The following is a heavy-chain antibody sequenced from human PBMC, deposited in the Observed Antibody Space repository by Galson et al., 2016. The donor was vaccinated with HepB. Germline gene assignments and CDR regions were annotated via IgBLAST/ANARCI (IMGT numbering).Heavy chain of an antibody. Sequence: SLRLSCAASGFAFSSYAMHWVRQAPGKGLECVSAIDNNGDNIFYADSVKGRFTISRDSSKYTLYPQMSSLRPEDTAVYYCAKDQTESDFWSSYYSYFDYWGQGTLVTVSS. CDR2: IDNNGDNI. CDR3: AKDQTESDFWSSYYSYFDY. J-gene: IGHJ4*02. V-gene: IGHV3-64D*06. CDR1: GFAFSSYA. D-gene: IGHD3-3*01.